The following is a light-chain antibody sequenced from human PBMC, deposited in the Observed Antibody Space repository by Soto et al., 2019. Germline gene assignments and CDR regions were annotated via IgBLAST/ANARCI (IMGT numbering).Light chain of an antibody. CDR1: SSDVGRYNY. CDR2: DVT. V-gene: IGLV2-11*01. CDR3: CAHTGTAIL. Sequence: QPVLTQPPSVSGSPGQSVTISCTGTSSDVGRYNYVSWYQQRPGKAPKLIIYDVTKRPSGVPERFSGSKSGNTASLTISGLQADDEADYCCCAHTGTAILFGGGTKVTVL. J-gene: IGLJ2*01.